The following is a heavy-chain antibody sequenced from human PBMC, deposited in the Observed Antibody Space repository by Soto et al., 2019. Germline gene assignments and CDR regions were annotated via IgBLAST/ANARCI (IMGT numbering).Heavy chain of an antibody. Sequence: LSLTCAVYGGSFSGYYWSWIRQPPGKGLEWIGEINHSGSTNYNPSLKSRVTISVDTSKNQFSLKLSSVTAADTAVYYCARGYDFWSGYYRYYYYGMDVWGQGTTVT. D-gene: IGHD3-3*01. CDR1: GGSFSGYY. V-gene: IGHV4-34*01. CDR3: ARGYDFWSGYYRYYYYGMDV. J-gene: IGHJ6*02. CDR2: INHSGST.